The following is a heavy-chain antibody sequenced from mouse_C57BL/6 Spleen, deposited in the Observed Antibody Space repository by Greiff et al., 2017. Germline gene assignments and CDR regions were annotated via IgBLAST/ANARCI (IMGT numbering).Heavy chain of an antibody. Sequence: ESGPGLVKPSQSLSLTCSVTGYSITSGYYWNWIRQFPGNKLEWMSYISYDGSNNYNPSLKNRISITRDTSKNQFFLKLNSVTTEDTATYYCARGGDYYFDYWGQGTTLTVSS. CDR1: GYSITSGYY. J-gene: IGHJ2*01. V-gene: IGHV3-6*01. D-gene: IGHD2-13*01. CDR3: ARGGDYYFDY. CDR2: ISYDGSN.